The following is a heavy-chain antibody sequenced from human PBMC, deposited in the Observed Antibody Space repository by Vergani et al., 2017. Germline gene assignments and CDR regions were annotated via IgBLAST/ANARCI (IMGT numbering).Heavy chain of an antibody. CDR1: GFDFSSYI. V-gene: IGHV3-48*01. CDR3: AXEYSSTSGRAFDF. CDR2: VSNGTKSQ. J-gene: IGHJ3*01. D-gene: IGHD2-2*01. Sequence: VQLVESGGGWVQPGGSLRLSCVVSGFDFSSYIMNWVRQAPGKGLEWVSFVSNGTKSQSYAESVKGRFTISRDSAKNSLYLQMDSLRAEDTAVYYCAXEYSSTSGRAFDFWGQGTKVTVSS.